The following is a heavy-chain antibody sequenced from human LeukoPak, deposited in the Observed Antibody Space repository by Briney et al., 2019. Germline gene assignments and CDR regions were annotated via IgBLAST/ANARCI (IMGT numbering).Heavy chain of an antibody. D-gene: IGHD1-26*01. Sequence: SETLSLTCTVSGGSISSSSYYWGWIRQPPGKGLEWIGSIYYSGSTYYNPSLKSRVTISVDTSKNQFSLKLSSVTAADTAVYYCARHSGSYLPYFDYWGQGTLVTVSS. J-gene: IGHJ4*02. V-gene: IGHV4-39*01. CDR2: IYYSGST. CDR1: GGSISSSSYY. CDR3: ARHSGSYLPYFDY.